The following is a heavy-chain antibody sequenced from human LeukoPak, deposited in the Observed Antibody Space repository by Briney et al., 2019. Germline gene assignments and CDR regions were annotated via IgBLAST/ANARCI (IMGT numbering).Heavy chain of an antibody. CDR3: AKRYVSSNYYQCLGE. J-gene: IGHJ4*02. CDR1: GFTFSNYA. CDR2: ITGNTANT. V-gene: IGHV3-23*01. Sequence: GGSLRLSCAASGFTFSNYAMTWVRLAPGKGLEWVSAITGNTANTYYADSVKGRFTISRDNSKNTVYLQMNSLRVEDTAVYYRAKRYVSSNYYQCLGEWGQGTLVTVSS. D-gene: IGHD3-22*01.